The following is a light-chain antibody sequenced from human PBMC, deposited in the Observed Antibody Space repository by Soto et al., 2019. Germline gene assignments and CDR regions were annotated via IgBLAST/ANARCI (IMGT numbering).Light chain of an antibody. Sequence: DIQLTQSPSFLSASVGDRVTITCRASQGISSYLAWYQQQPGKAPNLLIYLASTLRSGVPSRFSGSGSATEFTLTISGLQPEDFATDFCQYLNGFPLTFGAGTRVESK. CDR3: QYLNGFPLT. CDR1: QGISSY. CDR2: LAS. V-gene: IGKV1-9*01. J-gene: IGKJ4*01.